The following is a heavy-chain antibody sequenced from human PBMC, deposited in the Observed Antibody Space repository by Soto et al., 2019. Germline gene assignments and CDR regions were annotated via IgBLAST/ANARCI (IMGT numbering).Heavy chain of an antibody. CDR1: GFTFSRFW. D-gene: IGHD1-1*01. J-gene: IGHJ3*02. V-gene: IGHV3-7*05. Sequence: EVQVVESGGDLVQPGGSLSLSCAASGFTFSRFWMSWARQAPGKGLEWVATIKEDGSQKYYVDSVKGRFSISRDNAKNSLHLQMNSLRYEDTAVYYCAGRPDGLDIWGQGTTVTVS. CDR2: IKEDGSQK. CDR3: AGRPDGLDI.